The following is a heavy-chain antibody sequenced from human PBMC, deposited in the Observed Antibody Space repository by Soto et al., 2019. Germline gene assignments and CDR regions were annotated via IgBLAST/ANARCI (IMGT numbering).Heavy chain of an antibody. CDR3: VRSAPMDV. CDR2: ITSDGSGT. CDR1: GFTFSNYW. Sequence: AGGSLRLSCAASGFTFSNYWMYWVRQAPGKGLVWVSRITSDGSGTAYADSVKGRFTISRDNTKSTLYLQMNSLRVEDAAVYYCVRSAPMDVWGKGTTVTV. J-gene: IGHJ6*03. V-gene: IGHV3-74*01.